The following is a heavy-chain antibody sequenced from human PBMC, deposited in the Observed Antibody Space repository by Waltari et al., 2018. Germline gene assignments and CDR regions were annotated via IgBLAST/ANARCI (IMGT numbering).Heavy chain of an antibody. D-gene: IGHD3-10*01. CDR2: ISGSGGSK. Sequence: EVQLVESGGGLVKPGESLRLSCAASGFTFSSYAMSWVRQAPGRGLEWVSAISGSGGSKDDANSVKGRFTISRDNSKNTLYLQMNSLRYDDTAVYYCARGVDAGVDVWGQGTTVTVSS. V-gene: IGHV3-23*04. J-gene: IGHJ6*02. CDR3: ARGVDAGVDV. CDR1: GFTFSSYA.